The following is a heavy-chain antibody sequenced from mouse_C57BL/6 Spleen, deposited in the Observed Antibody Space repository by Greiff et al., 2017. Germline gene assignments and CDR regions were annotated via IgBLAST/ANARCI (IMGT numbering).Heavy chain of an antibody. Sequence: EVKLVESGPGLVKPSQSLSLTCSVTGYSITSGYYWNWIRQFPGNKLEWMGYISYDGSNNYNPSLKNRISITRDTSKNQFFLKLNSVTTEDTATYYCARSYLGYFDVWGTGTTVTVSS. J-gene: IGHJ1*03. CDR2: ISYDGSN. CDR1: GYSITSGYY. CDR3: ARSYLGYFDV. D-gene: IGHD2-12*01. V-gene: IGHV3-6*01.